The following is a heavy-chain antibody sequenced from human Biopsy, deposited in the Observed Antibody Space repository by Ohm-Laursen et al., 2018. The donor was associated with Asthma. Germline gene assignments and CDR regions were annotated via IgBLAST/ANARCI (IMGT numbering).Heavy chain of an antibody. V-gene: IGHV1-18*01. CDR3: ARAVDYSHYYGIDV. Sequence: DSVSVSCNTSGYTFNSAGITWVRQAPGPGLAWRGRISVYNGNTNVAQKLQDRVTMITDTSTSTAYMELRSLRSDDTAVYFCARAVDYSHYYGIDVWGQGTTVTVS. J-gene: IGHJ6*02. CDR2: ISVYNGNT. CDR1: GYTFNSAG. D-gene: IGHD3-10*01.